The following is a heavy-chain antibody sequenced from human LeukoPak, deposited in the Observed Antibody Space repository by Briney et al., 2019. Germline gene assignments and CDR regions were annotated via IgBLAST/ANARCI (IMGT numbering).Heavy chain of an antibody. J-gene: IGHJ4*02. CDR2: ISYNGGTT. CDR3: ARESTTVAGTFDY. Sequence: KPSETLSLTCTVSGGSISNFYWTWIRQPPGEGLEWIGFISYNGGTTHYNPSLKSRVTMSVATSYNQFSLRLSSVTASDTAIYYCARESTTVAGTFDYWGQGTLVTVSS. D-gene: IGHD6-19*01. CDR1: GGSISNFY. V-gene: IGHV4-59*12.